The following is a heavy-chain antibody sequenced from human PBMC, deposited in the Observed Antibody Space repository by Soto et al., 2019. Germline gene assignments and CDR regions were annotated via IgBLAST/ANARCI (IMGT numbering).Heavy chain of an antibody. CDR2: NIPILGIA. Sequence: QVQLVQSGAEVKKPGSSVKVSCKASGGTFSSYTISWVRQAPGQGLEWMGRNIPILGIANYAQKFQGRVTXTXYKSTSTAYMELSSLRSDDTAAYYGARDRGDGGENNGGQGTLVTVSS. V-gene: IGHV1-69*08. D-gene: IGHD2-21*02. J-gene: IGHJ4*02. CDR1: GGTFSSYT. CDR3: ARDRGDGGENN.